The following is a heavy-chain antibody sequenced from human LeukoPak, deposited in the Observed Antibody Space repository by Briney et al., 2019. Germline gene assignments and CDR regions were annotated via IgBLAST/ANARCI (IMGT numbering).Heavy chain of an antibody. V-gene: IGHV4-39*07. CDR1: GGSISSSSYY. CDR3: ARDIPAAISSYFDY. Sequence: PSETLSLTCTVSGGSISSSSYYWGWIRQPPGKGLEWIGSIYYSGSTCYNPSLKSRVTISVDTSKNQFSLKLSSVTAADTAVYYCARDIPAAISSYFDYWGQGTLVTVSS. CDR2: IYYSGST. J-gene: IGHJ4*02. D-gene: IGHD2-2*01.